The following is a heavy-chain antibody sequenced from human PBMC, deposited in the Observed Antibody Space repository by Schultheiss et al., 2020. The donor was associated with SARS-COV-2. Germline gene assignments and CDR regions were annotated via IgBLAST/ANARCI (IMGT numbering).Heavy chain of an antibody. Sequence: GGSLRLSCAASGFTFSSYEMNWVRQAPGKGLEYVSAISSNGGSTYYADSVKGRFTISRDNSKNTLYLQMNSLRAEDTAVYYCAKGGITMVRGVNARLDYYYYMDVWGKGTTVTVSS. CDR1: GFTFSSYE. CDR3: AKGGITMVRGVNARLDYYYYMDV. J-gene: IGHJ6*03. V-gene: IGHV3-64*04. D-gene: IGHD3-10*01. CDR2: ISSNGGST.